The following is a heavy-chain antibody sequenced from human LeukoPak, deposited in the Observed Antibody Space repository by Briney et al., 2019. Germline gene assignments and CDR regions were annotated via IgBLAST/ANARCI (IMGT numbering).Heavy chain of an antibody. CDR1: AGSMSSYY. D-gene: IGHD2-2*02. V-gene: IGHV4-59*01. CDR2: IYYSGSP. CDR3: ARGYRGYSQGIGQLPYYYNWFDP. J-gene: IGHJ5*02. Sequence: SETLSLTCTVSAGSMSSYYWSWIRQPPGKGLEWIGYIYYSGSPNYNPSLRSRVTISVDTSKNHFSLNLTSVTAADTAVYYCARGYRGYSQGIGQLPYYYNWFDPWGQGTLVTVSS.